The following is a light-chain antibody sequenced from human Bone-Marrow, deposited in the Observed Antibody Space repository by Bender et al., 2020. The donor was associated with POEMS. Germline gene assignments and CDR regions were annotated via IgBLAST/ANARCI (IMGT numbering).Light chain of an antibody. CDR1: SNDVGGYNY. CDR3: SSYTSGSTVV. J-gene: IGLJ2*01. CDR2: DVN. V-gene: IGLV2-14*03. Sequence: QSALTQPASVSGSPGQSITISCTGTSNDVGGYNYVSWYQQHPGKAPKLMIYDVNNRPSGISDRFSGSKSGNTASLTISGLQAEDEGDYYCSSYTSGSTVVFGGGTKLTVL.